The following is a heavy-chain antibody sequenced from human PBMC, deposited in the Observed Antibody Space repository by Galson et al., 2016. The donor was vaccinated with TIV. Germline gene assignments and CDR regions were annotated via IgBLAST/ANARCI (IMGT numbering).Heavy chain of an antibody. D-gene: IGHD3-3*01. CDR2: INTDNGDA. J-gene: IGHJ5*02. Sequence: SVKVSCKASGYTFSTYAKHWVRQAPGQRLEWMGWINTDNGDAEFSQKFQGRVTITRDTSASTAYMELSSLTSEDTAVYYCARDLDNDDFWNPFDPWGQGTLVIVSS. CDR1: GYTFSTYA. CDR3: ARDLDNDDFWNPFDP. V-gene: IGHV1-3*04.